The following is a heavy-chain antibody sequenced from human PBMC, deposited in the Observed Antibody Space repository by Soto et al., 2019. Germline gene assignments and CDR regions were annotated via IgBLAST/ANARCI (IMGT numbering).Heavy chain of an antibody. D-gene: IGHD3-9*01. CDR1: GGSISSSSYY. Sequence: PSETLSLTCTVSGGSISSSSYYWGWIRQPPGKGLVWIGSIYYSGSTYYNTSLKSRVTISVDTSKNQFSLMLSSVTAADTAVYYFARHGMDDILTGYLSWFDPWGQGTLVTVSS. CDR3: ARHGMDDILTGYLSWFDP. CDR2: IYYSGST. V-gene: IGHV4-39*01. J-gene: IGHJ5*02.